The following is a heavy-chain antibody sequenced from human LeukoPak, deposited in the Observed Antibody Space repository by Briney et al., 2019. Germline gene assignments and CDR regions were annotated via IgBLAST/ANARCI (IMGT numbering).Heavy chain of an antibody. CDR3: ARREYSSSSSEYYFDY. CDR1: GGTFSSYA. D-gene: IGHD6-6*01. CDR2: IIPIFGTA. V-gene: IGHV1-69*13. Sequence: ASVKVSCKASGGTFSSYAISWVRQAPGQGLEWMGGIIPIFGTANYAQKFQGRVTITADESTSTAYMELSSLRSEDTAVYYGARREYSSSSSEYYFDYWGQGTLVTVSS. J-gene: IGHJ4*02.